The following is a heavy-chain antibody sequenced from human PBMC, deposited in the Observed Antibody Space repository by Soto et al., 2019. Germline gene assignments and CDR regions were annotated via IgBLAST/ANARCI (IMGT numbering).Heavy chain of an antibody. D-gene: IGHD2-2*01. CDR3: ARLHQKVVPAAMRHAFDI. CDR1: GGTFSSHA. Sequence: SVKVSCKASGGTFSSHAISWVRQAPGQGLEWMGGIIPIFGTANYAQKFQGRVTITADESTSTAYMELSSPRSEDTAVYYCARLHQKVVPAAMRHAFDIWGQGTMVTVSS. V-gene: IGHV1-69*13. CDR2: IIPIFGTA. J-gene: IGHJ3*02.